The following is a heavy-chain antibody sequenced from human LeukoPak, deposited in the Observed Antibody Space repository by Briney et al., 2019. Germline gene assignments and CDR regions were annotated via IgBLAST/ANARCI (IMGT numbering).Heavy chain of an antibody. Sequence: GESLKISCKGSGYSFTSYWIGWVRQMPGKGLEWMGIIYPGDSDTRYSPSFQGQVTISADKSISTAFLQWSSLKASDTAMYYCARLRGYYYDSSGYYNFDYWGQGTLVTVSS. J-gene: IGHJ4*02. CDR3: ARLRGYYYDSSGYYNFDY. D-gene: IGHD3-22*01. V-gene: IGHV5-51*01. CDR2: IYPGDSDT. CDR1: GYSFTSYW.